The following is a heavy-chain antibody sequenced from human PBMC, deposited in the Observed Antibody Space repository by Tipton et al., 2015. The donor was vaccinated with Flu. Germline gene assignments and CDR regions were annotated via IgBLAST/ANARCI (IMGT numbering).Heavy chain of an antibody. CDR2: IFHTGST. CDR1: GFSFSKYG. CDR3: ARRDYSNYVSDPKNWFDP. D-gene: IGHD4-11*01. Sequence: GSLRLSCAASGFSFSKYGMEWIRQPPGKGLEWIGNIFHTGSTYHNPSLKGRVALSVDRSKNQFSLKVISVTAADTAVYYCARRDYSNYVSDPKNWFDPWGQGTLVTVSA. V-gene: IGHV4-38-2*01. J-gene: IGHJ5*02.